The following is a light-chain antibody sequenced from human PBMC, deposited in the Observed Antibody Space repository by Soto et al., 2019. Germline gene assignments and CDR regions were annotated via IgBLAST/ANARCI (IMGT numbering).Light chain of an antibody. Sequence: AIQLTQSPSSLSASVGDRVTITCRASQGISSAFAWYQQKPGKVPKLLIYDVSSLQRGGPSRFSGSGSGTDFTLTISSLQPEDFANYYCQQFDTYPLTFGQGTRLDVK. CDR3: QQFDTYPLT. CDR1: QGISSA. CDR2: DVS. V-gene: IGKV1-13*02. J-gene: IGKJ5*01.